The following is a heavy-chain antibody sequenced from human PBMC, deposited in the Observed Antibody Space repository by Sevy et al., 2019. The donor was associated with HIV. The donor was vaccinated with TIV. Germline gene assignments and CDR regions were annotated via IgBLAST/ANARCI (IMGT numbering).Heavy chain of an antibody. CDR3: ARATRPVANWFDP. CDR2: IHYSGST. CDR1: GGSISDYY. Sequence: SETLSLTCTVSGGSISDYYWNWIRQPPGKGLEWIGYIHYSGSTNYKPSLKSRVTISVDTSKDQFSLKLTSVTAADTAVYYCARATRPVANWFDPWGQGTLVTVSS. D-gene: IGHD6-19*01. J-gene: IGHJ5*02. V-gene: IGHV4-59*01.